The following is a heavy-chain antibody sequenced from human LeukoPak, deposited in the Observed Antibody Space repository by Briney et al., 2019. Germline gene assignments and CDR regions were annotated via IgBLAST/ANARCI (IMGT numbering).Heavy chain of an antibody. CDR2: IRSKANSYAT. CDR1: GFTFSGSA. V-gene: IGHV3-73*01. Sequence: GGSLRLSCAASGFTFSGSAMHWVRQASRKGLEWVGRIRSKANSYATAYAASVKGRFTISRDDSKNTAYLQMNSLKTEDTAVYYCTRRDDSSGISFDYWGQGTLVTVSS. J-gene: IGHJ4*02. D-gene: IGHD3-22*01. CDR3: TRRDDSSGISFDY.